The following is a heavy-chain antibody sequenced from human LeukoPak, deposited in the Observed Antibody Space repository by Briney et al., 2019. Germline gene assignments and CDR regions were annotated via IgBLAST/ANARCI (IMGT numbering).Heavy chain of an antibody. D-gene: IGHD2-2*01. CDR2: IYHSGST. CDR1: GGSISSGGYY. CDR3: ARAVDPDIVVVPAAMGAFDI. Sequence: PSQTLSLTCTVSGGSISSGGYYWSWIRQPPGKGLEWIGDIYHSGSTYYNPSLKSRVTISVDRSKNQFSLKLSSVTAADTAVYYCARAVDPDIVVVPAAMGAFDIWGQGTMVTVSS. V-gene: IGHV4-30-2*01. J-gene: IGHJ3*02.